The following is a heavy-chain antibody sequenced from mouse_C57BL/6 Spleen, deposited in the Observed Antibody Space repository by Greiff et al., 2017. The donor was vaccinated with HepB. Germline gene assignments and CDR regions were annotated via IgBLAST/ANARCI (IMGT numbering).Heavy chain of an antibody. CDR1: GYTFTSYW. D-gene: IGHD1-1*02. CDR3: ASGRDYGHTWFAY. Sequence: QVQLQQPGAELVKPGASVKLSCKASGYTFTSYWMYWVKQRPGRGLEWIGRIDPNSGGTKYKEKFKSKATLTVDKTSITAYMQLSSLTSEDSAVYCCASGRDYGHTWFAYWGQGTLVTVSA. CDR2: IDPNSGGT. V-gene: IGHV1-72*01. J-gene: IGHJ3*01.